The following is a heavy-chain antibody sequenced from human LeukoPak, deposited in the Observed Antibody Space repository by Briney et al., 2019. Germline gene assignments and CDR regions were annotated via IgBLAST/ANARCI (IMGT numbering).Heavy chain of an antibody. CDR2: IIPIIGTA. V-gene: IGHV1-69*01. Sequence: SVKVSCKASGGTFSSYAISWVRQAPGQGLEWMGGIIPIIGTANYAQKFQGRVTITADESTSTAYMELSSLRSEDTAVYYCATSRIAVAGTGLDYWGQGTLVTVSS. CDR3: ATSRIAVAGTGLDY. J-gene: IGHJ4*02. CDR1: GGTFSSYA. D-gene: IGHD6-19*01.